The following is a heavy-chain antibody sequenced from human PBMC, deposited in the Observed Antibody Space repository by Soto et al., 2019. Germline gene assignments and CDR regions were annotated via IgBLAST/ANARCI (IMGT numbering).Heavy chain of an antibody. CDR1: GFTFTAYT. Sequence: EVQLVESGGALVQPGGSLRLSCAVSGFTFTAYTMNWVSQAPGKGLEWVSYMSSRNGAIYADSVKGRFTISTDDAKNSVYLQMDSLRAEDTAVYYCARDEHYAFDYWGQGTLVIVSS. CDR3: ARDEHYAFDY. CDR2: MSSRNGAI. J-gene: IGHJ4*02. V-gene: IGHV3-48*01. D-gene: IGHD4-17*01.